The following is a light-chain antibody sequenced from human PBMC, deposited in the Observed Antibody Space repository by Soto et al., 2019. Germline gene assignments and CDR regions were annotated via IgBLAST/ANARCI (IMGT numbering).Light chain of an antibody. CDR3: SL. V-gene: IGLV2-23*01. Sequence: QSALTQPASVSGSPGQSITISCTGTSSDVGSYNLVSWYQQHPGKAPKLMIYEGSKRPSGVSNRFSGSKSGNTASLTISGLQAEDEPDCYRSLFGGGTKLTVL. J-gene: IGLJ2*01. CDR1: SSDVGSYNL. CDR2: EGS.